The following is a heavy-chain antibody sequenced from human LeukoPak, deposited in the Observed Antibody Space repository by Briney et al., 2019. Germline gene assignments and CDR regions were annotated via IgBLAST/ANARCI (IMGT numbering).Heavy chain of an antibody. D-gene: IGHD6-13*01. Sequence: SETLSLTCSASGGPMTGREYFWSWIRQPPGKGLEWIGEINHSGSTNYNPSLKSRVTISVDTSKNQFSLKLSSVTAADTAVYYCARHPIPGYSSSWQNNWFDPWGQGTLVTVSS. CDR2: INHSGST. CDR1: GGPMTGREYF. J-gene: IGHJ5*02. V-gene: IGHV4-34*01. CDR3: ARHPIPGYSSSWQNNWFDP.